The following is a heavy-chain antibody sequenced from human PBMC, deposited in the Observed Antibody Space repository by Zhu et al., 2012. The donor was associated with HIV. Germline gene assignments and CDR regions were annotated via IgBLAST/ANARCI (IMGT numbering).Heavy chain of an antibody. Sequence: QVQLQESGPGLVKPSETLSLTCTVSGGSISSHYWSWIRQPPGKGLEWIGYIYYSGSTNYNPSLKSRVTISVDTSKNQFSLKLSSVTAADTAVYYCARDAYCGVTAYSFDYWGQGTLVTVSS. D-gene: IGHD2-21*02. CDR2: IYYSGST. V-gene: IGHV4-59*11. CDR1: GGSISSHY. J-gene: IGHJ4*02. CDR3: ARDAYCGVTAYSFDY.